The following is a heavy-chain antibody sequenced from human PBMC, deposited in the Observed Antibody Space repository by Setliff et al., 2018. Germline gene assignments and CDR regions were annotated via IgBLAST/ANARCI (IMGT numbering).Heavy chain of an antibody. CDR1: GGTFSDYY. Sequence: SETLSLTCAAYGGTFSDYYWTWIRQPPGKGLEWVGEINHRGSTNYNPSLKSRVTISVDTSKDQFSLKLIPVTAADTAVYYCARGRNVAARLLDSWGQGTLVTVSS. V-gene: IGHV4-34*01. CDR3: ARGRNVAARLLDS. D-gene: IGHD6-6*01. J-gene: IGHJ4*02. CDR2: INHRGST.